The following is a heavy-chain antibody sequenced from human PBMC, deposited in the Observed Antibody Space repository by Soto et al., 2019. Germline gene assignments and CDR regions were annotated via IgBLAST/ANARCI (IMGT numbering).Heavy chain of an antibody. CDR1: GGTFSSYA. D-gene: IGHD6-6*01. V-gene: IGHV1-69*01. J-gene: IGHJ6*02. CDR3: AFEYSSSSDYYYYGMDV. Sequence: QVQLVQSGAEVKKPVSSVKVSCKASGGTFSSYAISWVRQAPGQGLEWMGGIIPIFGTANYAQKFQGRVTITADESTSTAYMELRSLRSEDTAVYYCAFEYSSSSDYYYYGMDVWGQGTTVTVS. CDR2: IIPIFGTA.